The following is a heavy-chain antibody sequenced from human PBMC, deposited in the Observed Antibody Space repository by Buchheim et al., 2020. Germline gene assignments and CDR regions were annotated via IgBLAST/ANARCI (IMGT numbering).Heavy chain of an antibody. J-gene: IGHJ5*02. Sequence: QVQLVQSGAEVKKPGASVKVSCKASGYTFTSYAIHWVRQAPGQRLEWMGWINAGNGNAKYSQRFQGRATITRDTSASTAYVELSSLRSEDTAVYYCARGVLRFFPNWFDPWGQGTL. CDR2: INAGNGNA. CDR1: GYTFTSYA. V-gene: IGHV1-3*01. D-gene: IGHD3-3*01. CDR3: ARGVLRFFPNWFDP.